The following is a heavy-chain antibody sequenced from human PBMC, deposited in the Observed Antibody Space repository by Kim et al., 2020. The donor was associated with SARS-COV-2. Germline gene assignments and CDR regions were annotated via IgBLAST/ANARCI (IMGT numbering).Heavy chain of an antibody. CDR2: IYYSGST. D-gene: IGHD2-2*01. V-gene: IGHV4-59*13. CDR1: GGSISSYY. CDR3: ARDSAAIYWYFDL. J-gene: IGHJ2*01. Sequence: SETLSLTCTVSGGSISSYYWSWIRQPPGKGLEWIGYIYYSGSTNYNPSLKSRVTISVDTSKNQFSLKLSSVTAADTAVYYCARDSAAIYWYFDLWGRGTLVTVSS.